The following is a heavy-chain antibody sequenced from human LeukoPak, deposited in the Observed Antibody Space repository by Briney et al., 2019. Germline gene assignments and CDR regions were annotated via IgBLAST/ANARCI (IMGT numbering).Heavy chain of an antibody. Sequence: ASVKVSCKASGYSFTNYDINWVRQATGQGLEWMGWMNPKSGDTGYSQKFQGRVFITRDTSINTAYMELSSLGSDDTAVYYCARAPNPVLLWFGELSATEYYFDYWAREPWSPSPQ. CDR1: GYSFTNYD. CDR3: ARAPNPVLLWFGELSATEYYFDY. CDR2: MNPKSGDT. J-gene: IGHJ4*02. D-gene: IGHD3-10*01. V-gene: IGHV1-8*03.